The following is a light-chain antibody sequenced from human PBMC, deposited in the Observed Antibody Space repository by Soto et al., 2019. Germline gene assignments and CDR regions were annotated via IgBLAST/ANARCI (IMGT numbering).Light chain of an antibody. Sequence: IRMTQSPSSLSASTGDRVTITCRASQVISSYLAWYQQKPGRAPKLLIYAASTLQSGVPSRFSGSGSGTDFTLTISCLQSEDFATYYCQQYYSYPYTFGQGTRLEIK. CDR1: QVISSY. J-gene: IGKJ5*01. CDR2: AAS. CDR3: QQYYSYPYT. V-gene: IGKV1-8*01.